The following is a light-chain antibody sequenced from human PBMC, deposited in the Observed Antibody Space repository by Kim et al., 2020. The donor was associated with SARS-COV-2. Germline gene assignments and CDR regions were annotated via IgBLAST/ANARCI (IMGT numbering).Light chain of an antibody. Sequence: DIQMTQSPSSLSASVGDRVTITCRASQSISSYLNWYQQKPGKAPNLLIYAASSLQSGVPSRFSGSGSGTDFTLTISSLQPEDFAAYYCQQRYSTPRTIGQGSQVESK. CDR3: QQRYSTPRT. CDR2: AAS. J-gene: IGKJ1*01. V-gene: IGKV1-39*01. CDR1: QSISSY.